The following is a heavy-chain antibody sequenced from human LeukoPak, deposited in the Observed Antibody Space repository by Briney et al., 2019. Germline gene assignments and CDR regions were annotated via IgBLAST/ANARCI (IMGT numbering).Heavy chain of an antibody. D-gene: IGHD6-13*01. V-gene: IGHV3-9*01. CDR2: ISWNSGSI. CDR3: AKDSLIAAAGWDPYYFDY. J-gene: IGHJ4*02. Sequence: GRSLRLSCAASGFTFDDYAMHWVRQAPGKGLEWVSGISWNSGSIGYADSVKSRFTISRDNAKNSLYLQMNSLRAEDTALYYCAKDSLIAAAGWDPYYFDYWGQGTLVTVSS. CDR1: GFTFDDYA.